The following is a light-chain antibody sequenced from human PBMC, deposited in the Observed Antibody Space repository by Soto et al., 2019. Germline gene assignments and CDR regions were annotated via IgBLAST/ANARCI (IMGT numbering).Light chain of an antibody. J-gene: IGKJ4*01. CDR1: QDISSY. CDR3: QQLNSYPLT. V-gene: IGKV1-9*01. CDR2: AAS. Sequence: IQVTQSPSSLSASVGDRATLTCRASQDISSYLAWYQHKPGQAPNLLISAASTWHTGITARFSGSGSGTEFTLTISSLQPEDFATYYCQQLNSYPLTFGGGTKVDIK.